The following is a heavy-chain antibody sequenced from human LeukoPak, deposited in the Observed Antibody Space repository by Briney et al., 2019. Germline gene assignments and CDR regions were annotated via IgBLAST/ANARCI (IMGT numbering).Heavy chain of an antibody. V-gene: IGHV1-46*01. CDR2: INPSGGRT. CDR1: GYTFTSYS. D-gene: IGHD6-6*01. CDR3: ASRGSSTSSGFDY. Sequence: GASVKVSCKASGYTFTSYSMHWVRQAPGQGLEWMGLINPSGGRTNYAQNFQGRVTMTRDTSTSTLYMELSSLRSEDTAVYYCASRGSSTSSGFDYWGQGTLVTVSS. J-gene: IGHJ4*02.